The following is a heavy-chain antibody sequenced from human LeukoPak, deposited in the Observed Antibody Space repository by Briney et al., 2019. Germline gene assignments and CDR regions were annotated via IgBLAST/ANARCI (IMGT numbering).Heavy chain of an antibody. CDR3: ARGVGSGWYEGDY. J-gene: IGHJ4*02. CDR1: GYTFTGYY. Sequence: ASVKVSCKASGYTFTGYYMHWVRQAPGQGLEWMGWINPNSGGTNYAQKLQGRVTTTRDTSISTAYMELSRLRSDDTAVYYCARGVGSGWYEGDYWGQGTLVTVSS. D-gene: IGHD6-19*01. CDR2: INPNSGGT. V-gene: IGHV1-2*02.